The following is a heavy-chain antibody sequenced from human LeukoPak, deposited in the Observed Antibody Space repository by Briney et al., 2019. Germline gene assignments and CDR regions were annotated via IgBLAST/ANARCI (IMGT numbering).Heavy chain of an antibody. D-gene: IGHD6-13*01. CDR2: MNPNSGNT. CDR1: GYTFTSYD. J-gene: IGHJ6*03. CDR3: ARSSRSSWYLGENYYYYMDF. Sequence: ASVKVSCKASGYTFTSYDINWVRQATGQGLEWMGWMNPNSGNTGYAQKFQGRVTITRNTSISTAYMELSSLRSEDTAVYYCARSSRSSWYLGENYYYYMDFGGKGTRVTVSS. V-gene: IGHV1-8*03.